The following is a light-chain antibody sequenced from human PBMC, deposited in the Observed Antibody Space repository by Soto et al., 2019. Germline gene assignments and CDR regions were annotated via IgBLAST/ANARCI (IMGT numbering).Light chain of an antibody. CDR2: KTS. CDR3: QQYNSNPLT. V-gene: IGKV1-5*03. CDR1: QSFSSW. Sequence: DIQRTQSPSTLSASVGDRVTITCRASQSFSSWLAWYQQKPGKAPKLLIYKTSTLESGVPSRFSGSGSGTEFTLTISSLQPDDFATYYCQQYNSNPLTFGGGTKVEIK. J-gene: IGKJ4*01.